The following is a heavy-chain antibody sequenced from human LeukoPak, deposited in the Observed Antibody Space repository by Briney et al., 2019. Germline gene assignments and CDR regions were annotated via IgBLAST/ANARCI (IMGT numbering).Heavy chain of an antibody. CDR2: LYHSDTV. CDR3: ARQHDSYYYYYIDV. Sequence: SETLSLTCAVSGYSISNGYYWVWIRQPPGKGLEWIGSLYHSDTVYYNTALESRVSMSVDMSKNQFTLKLSFVTAADTAVYYCARQHDSYYYYYIDVWGSGTTVTVSS. J-gene: IGHJ6*03. V-gene: IGHV4-38-2*01. CDR1: GYSISNGYY.